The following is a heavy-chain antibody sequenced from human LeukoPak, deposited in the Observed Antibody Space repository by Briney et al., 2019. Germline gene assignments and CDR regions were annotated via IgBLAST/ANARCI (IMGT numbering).Heavy chain of an antibody. Sequence: PGGSLRLSCAASGFTSSDYSMNWVRQAPGKGLEWVANIKQDGGEKYYVDSVKGRFTISRDNAKNSVYLQMNSLRAQDTAVYYCSRDQILGYCSGGSCPPDAFDIWGQGTMVTVSS. CDR3: SRDQILGYCSGGSCPPDAFDI. D-gene: IGHD2-15*01. V-gene: IGHV3-7*01. CDR1: GFTSSDYS. CDR2: IKQDGGEK. J-gene: IGHJ3*02.